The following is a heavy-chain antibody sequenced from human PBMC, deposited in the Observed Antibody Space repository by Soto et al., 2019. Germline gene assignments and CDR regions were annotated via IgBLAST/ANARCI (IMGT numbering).Heavy chain of an antibody. CDR1: GFTFSSYS. V-gene: IGHV3-21*01. J-gene: IGHJ3*02. Sequence: GGSLRLSCAASGFTFSSYSMNWVRQAPGKGLEWVSSISSSSSYIYYADSVKGRFTISRDNAKNSLYLQMNSLRAEDTAVYYCAKSHVELSLSDAFDIWGQGTMVTVSS. CDR3: AKSHVELSLSDAFDI. CDR2: ISSSSSYI. D-gene: IGHD3-16*02.